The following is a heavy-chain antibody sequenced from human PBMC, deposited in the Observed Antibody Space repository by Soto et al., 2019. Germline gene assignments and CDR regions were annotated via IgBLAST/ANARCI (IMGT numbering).Heavy chain of an antibody. Sequence: EVQLLESGGGLVQPGGSLRLSCAASGFSFSSYAMTWVRQAPGKGLEWVSAISGSAGSTYYADSVKGRFTISRDNSKNTLYLQMNSLRAEDTAVYYCAKNIPKLERGETKNYWGQGTLVTVSS. CDR1: GFSFSSYA. D-gene: IGHD1-1*01. CDR2: ISGSAGST. CDR3: AKNIPKLERGETKNY. J-gene: IGHJ4*02. V-gene: IGHV3-23*01.